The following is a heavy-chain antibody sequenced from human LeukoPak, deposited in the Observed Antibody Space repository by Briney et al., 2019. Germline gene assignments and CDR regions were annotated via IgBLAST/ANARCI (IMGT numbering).Heavy chain of an antibody. V-gene: IGHV1-46*01. D-gene: IGHD3-9*01. CDR1: GYTCINHY. CDR3: TRTINSWFDP. CDR2: IRPTDGST. J-gene: IGHJ5*02. Sequence: ASVKVSCKQSGYTCINHYIHWVRQAPGQGHERMGVIRPTDGSTSYAQNFQGRLSMPSDTSTSTAYMELSSLRSEDTAIYYCTRTINSWFDPWGQGTPVSVSS.